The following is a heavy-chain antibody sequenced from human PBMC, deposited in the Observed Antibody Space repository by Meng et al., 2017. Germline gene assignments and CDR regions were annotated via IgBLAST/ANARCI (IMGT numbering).Heavy chain of an antibody. D-gene: IGHD2-2*01. CDR3: ARDIVVVPAAIGYYYGMDV. V-gene: IGHV3-7*01. CDR2: TNPDGSVK. J-gene: IGHJ6*02. Sequence: GESLKISCAASGFTFSNYWMNWVRQAPGKGLEWVANTNPDGSVKLYVDSVKGRFTISKDNAKNSLYLQMNSLRAEDTAVYYCARDIVVVPAAIGYYYGMDVWGQGTTVTVSS. CDR1: GFTFSNYW.